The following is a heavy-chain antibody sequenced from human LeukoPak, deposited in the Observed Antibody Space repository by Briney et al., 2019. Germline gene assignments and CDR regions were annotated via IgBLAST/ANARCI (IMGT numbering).Heavy chain of an antibody. Sequence: SETLSLTCAVYGRSFSGYYWSWIRQPPGKGLEWIGEINHSGSTNYNPSLKSRVTISVDTSKNQFSLKLSSVTAADTAVYYCARGRPDKARYYYDSSGYYPAGPRRNYYGMDVWGQGTTVTVSS. CDR3: ARGRPDKARYYYDSSGYYPAGPRRNYYGMDV. V-gene: IGHV4-34*01. J-gene: IGHJ6*02. D-gene: IGHD3-22*01. CDR1: GRSFSGYY. CDR2: INHSGST.